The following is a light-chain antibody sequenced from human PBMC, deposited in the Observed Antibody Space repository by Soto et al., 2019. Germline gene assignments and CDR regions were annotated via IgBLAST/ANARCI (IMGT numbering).Light chain of an antibody. Sequence: IQLTQSPSSLSASVGDRVTITCRASQGISSYLAWYQQKPGKAPKLLIYAASTLQSGVPSRFSGSGSGTDFTLNISSLQPEDCATYYCQQLNSYPRTFGQGTKVDIK. V-gene: IGKV1-9*01. CDR2: AAS. CDR1: QGISSY. CDR3: QQLNSYPRT. J-gene: IGKJ1*01.